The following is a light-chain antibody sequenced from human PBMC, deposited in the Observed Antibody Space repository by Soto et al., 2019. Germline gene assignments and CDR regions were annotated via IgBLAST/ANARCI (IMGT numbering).Light chain of an antibody. CDR1: ISDVGGYNY. J-gene: IGLJ1*01. V-gene: IGLV2-14*01. Sequence: QYVLTQPSSVSGSPGQSITISCTGTISDVGGYNYVSWYQQHPGKAPKLMIYEVSNRPSGVSFRFSGSKSGNTASLTISGLQAEDEADYYCSSYTRRTPYVFGTGTKATV. CDR3: SSYTRRTPYV. CDR2: EVS.